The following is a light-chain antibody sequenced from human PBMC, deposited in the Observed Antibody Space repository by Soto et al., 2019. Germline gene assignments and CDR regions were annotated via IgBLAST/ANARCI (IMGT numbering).Light chain of an antibody. CDR3: QQYYSYPPT. J-gene: IGKJ1*01. CDR2: AAS. Sequence: AIRMTQSPSSLSASTGDRVTITCRASQGISSYLAWYQQKPGKAPKLLIYAASTLQSGVPSRLSGSGSGTDFTLTISCLQSEDFATYYCQQYYSYPPTFGQGTKVDIK. CDR1: QGISSY. V-gene: IGKV1-8*01.